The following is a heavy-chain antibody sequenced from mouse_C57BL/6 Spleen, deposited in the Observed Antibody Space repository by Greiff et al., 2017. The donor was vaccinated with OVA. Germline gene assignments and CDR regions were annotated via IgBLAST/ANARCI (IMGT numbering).Heavy chain of an antibody. Sequence: QVQLKQSGAELVKPGASVKMSCKASGYTFTTYPIEWMKQNHGKSLEWIGNFHPYNDDTKYNEKLKGKATWTVEKSSSTVYLELSRLTSDDSAVYYCARSLYGSSTYYFDYWGQGTTLTVSS. CDR1: GYTFTTYP. J-gene: IGHJ2*01. D-gene: IGHD1-1*01. V-gene: IGHV1-47*01. CDR3: ARSLYGSSTYYFDY. CDR2: FHPYNDDT.